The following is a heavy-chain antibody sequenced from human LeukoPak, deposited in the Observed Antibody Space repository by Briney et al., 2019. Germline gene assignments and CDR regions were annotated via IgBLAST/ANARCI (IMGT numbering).Heavy chain of an antibody. D-gene: IGHD3-3*01. Sequence: PGGSLRLSCAASGFTFSNAWMSWVRQAPGKGLEWVGRIKSKTDGCTTDYAAPVKGRFTISRDDSKNTLYLQMNSLKTEDTAVYYCTTESRLRFLEWLLSGGSFDYWGQGTLVTVSS. J-gene: IGHJ4*02. CDR2: IKSKTDGCTT. CDR1: GFTFSNAW. CDR3: TTESRLRFLEWLLSGGSFDY. V-gene: IGHV3-15*01.